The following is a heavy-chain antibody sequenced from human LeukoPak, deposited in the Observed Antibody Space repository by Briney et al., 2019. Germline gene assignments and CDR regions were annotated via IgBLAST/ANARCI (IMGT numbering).Heavy chain of an antibody. CDR3: ARVQGYCSGGSCHR. D-gene: IGHD2-15*01. CDR1: GFTFSSYG. CDR2: ISYDGSNK. J-gene: IGHJ5*02. V-gene: IGHV3-30*03. Sequence: GGSLRLSCAASGFTFSSYGMHWVRQAPGKGLEWVAVISYDGSNKYYADSVKGRFTISRDNSKNTLYLQMNSLRAEDTAVYYCARVQGYCSGGSCHRWGQGTLVTISS.